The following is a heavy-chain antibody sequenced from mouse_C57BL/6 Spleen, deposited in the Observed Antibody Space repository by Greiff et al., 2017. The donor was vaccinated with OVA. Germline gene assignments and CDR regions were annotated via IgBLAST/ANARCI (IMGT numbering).Heavy chain of an antibody. CDR2: IDPETGGT. V-gene: IGHV1-15*01. CDR3: TKYSNYENYFDY. CDR1: GYTFTDYE. J-gene: IGHJ2*01. D-gene: IGHD2-5*01. Sequence: QVQLKQSGAELVRPGASVTLSCKASGYTFTDYEMHWVKQTPVHGLEWIGAIDPETGGTAYNQKFKGKAILTADKSSSTAYMELRSLTSEDSAVYYCTKYSNYENYFDYWGQGTTLTVSS.